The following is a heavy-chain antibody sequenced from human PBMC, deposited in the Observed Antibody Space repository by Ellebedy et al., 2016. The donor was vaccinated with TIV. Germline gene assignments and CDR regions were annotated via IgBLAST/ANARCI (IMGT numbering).Heavy chain of an antibody. V-gene: IGHV1-69*04. D-gene: IGHD3/OR15-3a*01. J-gene: IGHJ4*02. Sequence: AASVKVSCKAPGGTFSKYAISWVRQAPGQGLEWMGRIISILGITNYAQKFQGRVTMTADKSTTTAYMEFSSLRSEDTAVYYCARDLSGLNDYWGQGTLVTVSS. CDR1: GGTFSKYA. CDR2: IISILGIT. CDR3: ARDLSGLNDY.